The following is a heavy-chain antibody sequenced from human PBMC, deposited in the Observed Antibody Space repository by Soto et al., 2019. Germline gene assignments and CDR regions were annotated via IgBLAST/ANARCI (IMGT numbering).Heavy chain of an antibody. V-gene: IGHV1-69*13. CDR2: IIPIFGTA. J-gene: IGHJ5*02. CDR3: ARGVLLWFGELHWFDP. D-gene: IGHD3-10*01. Sequence: ASVKVSCKASGGTFSSYAISRVRQAPGQGLEWMGGIIPIFGTANYAQKFQGRVTITADESTSTAYMELSSLRSEDTAVYYCARGVLLWFGELHWFDPWGQGTLVTVSS. CDR1: GGTFSSYA.